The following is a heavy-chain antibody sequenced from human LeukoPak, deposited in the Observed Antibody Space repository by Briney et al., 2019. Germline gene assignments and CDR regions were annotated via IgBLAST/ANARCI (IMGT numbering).Heavy chain of an antibody. CDR2: IYTSGST. D-gene: IGHD3-10*01. J-gene: IGHJ3*02. V-gene: IGHV4-4*07. CDR3: ATSMVRGVYADAAFDI. CDR1: GGSISSYY. Sequence: SETLSLTCTVSGGSISSYYWSWIRQPAGKGLEWIGRIYTSGSTNYNPSLKSRVTMSVDTSKNQFSLKLSSVTAADTAVYYCATSMVRGVYADAAFDIWGQGTMVTVSS.